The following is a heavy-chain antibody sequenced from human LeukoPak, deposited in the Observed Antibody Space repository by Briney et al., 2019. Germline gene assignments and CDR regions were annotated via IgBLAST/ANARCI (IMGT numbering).Heavy chain of an antibody. D-gene: IGHD2-15*01. Sequence: GGSLRLSCAVSGITFSSYWMHWVRQDPGRGLLWVSRINTQGTYTNYADSVKGRFTISRDNAENTLYLQMSSLRADDTAVYYCVIDLGDYNDFWGQGTLVSVSS. V-gene: IGHV3-74*01. CDR3: VIDLGDYNDF. CDR1: GITFSSYW. J-gene: IGHJ4*02. CDR2: INTQGTYT.